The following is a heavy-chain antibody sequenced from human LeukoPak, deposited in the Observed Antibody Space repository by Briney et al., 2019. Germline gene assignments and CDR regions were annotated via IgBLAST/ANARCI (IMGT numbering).Heavy chain of an antibody. V-gene: IGHV3-7*04. CDR3: ARGIVNYGSFF. Sequence: GGCLRLSCAASGFPPTSYWMSWVCQTPGKGLERGCNTKQDGSEKYYVDSVKGRFTTSRDNAKNSLYLQMNSLRAEDTAVYYCARGIVNYGSFFWGQGTMVTVSS. CDR1: GFPPTSYW. J-gene: IGHJ3*01. CDR2: TKQDGSEK. D-gene: IGHD3-10*01.